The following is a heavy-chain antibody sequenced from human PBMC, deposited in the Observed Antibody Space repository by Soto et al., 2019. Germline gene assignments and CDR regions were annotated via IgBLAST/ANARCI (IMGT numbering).Heavy chain of an antibody. CDR1: GFTFTRYS. V-gene: IGHV3-74*01. D-gene: IGHD1-1*01. Sequence: GGSLRLSCAASGFTFTRYSMNWVRQAPGKGLVWVSRINDYGTTINYAESVEGRFTISRDDAKSEVYLQMNNLRAEDTAGYYCARGGLEPFDYWGQGALVTVSS. J-gene: IGHJ4*02. CDR2: INDYGTTI. CDR3: ARGGLEPFDY.